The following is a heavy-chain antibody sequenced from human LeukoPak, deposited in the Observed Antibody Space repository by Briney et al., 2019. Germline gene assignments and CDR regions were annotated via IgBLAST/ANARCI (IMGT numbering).Heavy chain of an antibody. CDR1: GGSISSGSYY. CDR3: ASRGSSSWYEYFQH. V-gene: IGHV4-61*02. J-gene: IGHJ1*01. Sequence: SQTLSLTCTVSGGSISSGSYYWSWIRQPAGKGLEWIGRIYTSGSTNYSPSLKSRVTISVDTSKNQFSLKLSSVTAADTAVYYCASRGSSSWYEYFQHWGQGTLVTVSS. CDR2: IYTSGST. D-gene: IGHD6-13*01.